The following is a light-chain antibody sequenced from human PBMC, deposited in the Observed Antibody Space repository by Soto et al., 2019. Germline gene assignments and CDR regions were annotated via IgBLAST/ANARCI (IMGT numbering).Light chain of an antibody. V-gene: IGKV3-11*01. CDR3: QQRHMWPIT. Sequence: EVVLTQSPVTLSLPPGERATLSSRASQSFRGLLAWYQQKPGQAPRLLIYDAYNRATGIPPRFSGSGSGTDFTLTISSLEPEDSAVYYCQQRHMWPITFGQGTRLEIK. CDR1: QSFRGL. J-gene: IGKJ5*01. CDR2: DAY.